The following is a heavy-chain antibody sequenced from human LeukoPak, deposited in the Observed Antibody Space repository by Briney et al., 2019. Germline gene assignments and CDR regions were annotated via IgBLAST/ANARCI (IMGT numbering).Heavy chain of an antibody. V-gene: IGHV3-30*01. J-gene: IGHJ3*02. CDR2: ISYDGGNT. CDR3: ARDGLGGAFDI. CDR1: GFTFRSHA. Sequence: GGSLRLSCAASGFTFRSHAMHWVRQDPGKGLEWVAVISYDGGNTYYVDSVKGRFTISRDNAKNTLYLQMNSLRPEDTAVYYCARDGLGGAFDIWGQGTTVTVSS.